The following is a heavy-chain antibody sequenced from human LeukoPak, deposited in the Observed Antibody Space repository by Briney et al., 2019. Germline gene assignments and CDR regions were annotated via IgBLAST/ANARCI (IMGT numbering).Heavy chain of an antibody. CDR2: ITKKIDGGTT. V-gene: IGHV3-15*01. CDR3: TRGPRPFDY. Sequence: PGGSLRLSCAASGFTVSSNYMSWVRQAPGKGLEWVGRITKKIDGGTTTYAAPVRGRFTISRDDSKDTLYLQMNSLKTDDTAVYYCTRGPRPFDYWGQGTLVTVSS. J-gene: IGHJ4*02. CDR1: GFTVSSNY.